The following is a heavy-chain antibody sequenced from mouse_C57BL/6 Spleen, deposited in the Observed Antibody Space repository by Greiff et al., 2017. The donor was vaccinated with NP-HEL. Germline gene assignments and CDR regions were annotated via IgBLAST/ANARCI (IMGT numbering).Heavy chain of an antibody. Sequence: VQLQQSGPELVKPGASVKISCKASGYTFTDYNMDWVKQSHGKSLEWIGDINPYNGGTIYNQKFKGKATLTVDKSSSTAYMELRRLTSEDTAVYYCARRRLLSFAYWGQGTLVTVSA. CDR1: GYTFTDYN. J-gene: IGHJ3*01. CDR2: INPYNGGT. CDR3: ARRRLLSFAY. D-gene: IGHD2-13*01. V-gene: IGHV1-18*01.